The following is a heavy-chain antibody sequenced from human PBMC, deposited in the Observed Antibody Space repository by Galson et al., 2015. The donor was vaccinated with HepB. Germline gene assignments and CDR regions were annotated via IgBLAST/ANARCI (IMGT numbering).Heavy chain of an antibody. J-gene: IGHJ4*02. CDR1: GGTFSSYA. CDR3: ARGNQKYYFDY. D-gene: IGHD1-14*01. Sequence: SVKVSCKASGGTFSSYAISWVRQAPGQGLEWMGIINPSGGSTSYAQKFQGRVTMTRDTSTSTVYMELSSLRSEDTAVYYCARGNQKYYFDYWGQGTLVTVSS. V-gene: IGHV1-46*03. CDR2: INPSGGST.